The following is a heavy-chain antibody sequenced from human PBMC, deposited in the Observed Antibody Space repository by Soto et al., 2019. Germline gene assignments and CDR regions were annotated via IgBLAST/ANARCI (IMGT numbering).Heavy chain of an antibody. D-gene: IGHD3-3*01. J-gene: IGHJ4*02. CDR3: ARLTNYDFWSGYPSGPFDY. Sequence: GASVKVSCKASGYTFTSYGISWVRQAPGQGLDWMGWISAYNGNTSYAQKLQGRVTMTTDTSTSTAYMELRSLRSDDTAVYYCARLTNYDFWSGYPSGPFDYWGRGTLVTVSS. V-gene: IGHV1-18*01. CDR2: ISAYNGNT. CDR1: GYTFTSYG.